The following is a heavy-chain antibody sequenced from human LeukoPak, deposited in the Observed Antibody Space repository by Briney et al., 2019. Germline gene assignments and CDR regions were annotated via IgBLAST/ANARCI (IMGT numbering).Heavy chain of an antibody. J-gene: IGHJ5*02. CDR3: TRANYGDYGLNWFDP. Sequence: GGSLRLTCTASGFTFGDYAMSWFRQAPGKGLEWVGFIRSKAYGGTTEYAASVKGRFTISRDDSKSIAYLQMNSLKTEDTAVYYCTRANYGDYGLNWFDPWGQGTLVTVSS. CDR2: IRSKAYGGTT. CDR1: GFTFGDYA. V-gene: IGHV3-49*03. D-gene: IGHD4-17*01.